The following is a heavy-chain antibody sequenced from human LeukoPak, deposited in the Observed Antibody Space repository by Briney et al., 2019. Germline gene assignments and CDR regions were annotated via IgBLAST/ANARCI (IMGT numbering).Heavy chain of an antibody. V-gene: IGHV3-7*01. Sequence: GGSLRLSCAASGFTFSSYWMSWVRQAPGKGLEWVANIKQDGSEKYYVDSVKGRFTISRDNAKNSLYLQMNSLRAEDTAVYYCARARFYSGYDFFFDYWGQGTLVTVSS. CDR3: ARARFYSGYDFFFDY. J-gene: IGHJ4*02. CDR1: GFTFSSYW. D-gene: IGHD5-12*01. CDR2: IKQDGSEK.